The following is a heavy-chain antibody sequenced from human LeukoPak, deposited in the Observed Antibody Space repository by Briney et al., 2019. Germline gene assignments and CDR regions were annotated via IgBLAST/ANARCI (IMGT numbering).Heavy chain of an antibody. CDR2: ISAYNGNT. CDR1: GGTFSSYA. J-gene: IGHJ5*02. CDR3: ARERGEGWFDP. D-gene: IGHD3-16*01. V-gene: IGHV1-18*01. Sequence: ASVKVSCKASGGTFSSYAISWVRQAPGQGLEWMGWISAYNGNTNYAQKLQGRVTMTTDTSTSTAYMELRSLRSDDTAVYYCARERGEGWFDPWGQGTLVTVSS.